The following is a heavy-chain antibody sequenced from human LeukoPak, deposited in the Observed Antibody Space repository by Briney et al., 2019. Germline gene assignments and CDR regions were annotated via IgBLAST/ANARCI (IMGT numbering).Heavy chain of an antibody. Sequence: GGSLRLSCAASGFTFSSYGMHWVRQAPGKGLGWVAFILYDGSNQYYTDSVKGRFTTSRDNSKNTLFLQMDSLRPEDTAVYYCAKDPILYTSSPYNWFDPWGQGTLVTVSS. D-gene: IGHD6-13*01. J-gene: IGHJ5*02. CDR2: ILYDGSNQ. CDR3: AKDPILYTSSPYNWFDP. CDR1: GFTFSSYG. V-gene: IGHV3-30*02.